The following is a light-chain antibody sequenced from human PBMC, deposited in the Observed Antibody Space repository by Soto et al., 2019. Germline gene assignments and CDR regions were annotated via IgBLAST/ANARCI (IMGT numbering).Light chain of an antibody. Sequence: QSVLTQSSSASASLGSSVKLTCTLSSGHSSYIIARHQQQPGKAPRYLMKLEGSGSYNKGSGVPDRSSGSSSGADRYLTISNLQFEDEADYYCETWDSNTRVFGGGTKLTVL. CDR1: SGHSSYI. J-gene: IGLJ3*02. V-gene: IGLV4-60*02. CDR2: LEGSGSY. CDR3: ETWDSNTRV.